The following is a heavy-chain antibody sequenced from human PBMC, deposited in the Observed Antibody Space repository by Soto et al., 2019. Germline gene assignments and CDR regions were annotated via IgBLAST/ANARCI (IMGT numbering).Heavy chain of an antibody. CDR3: TTEGRD. Sequence: EVQQVESGGGLVKPGGSLTLSCAASAFSFSNAWMSWVRQAPGKGLEWVGRIRSKADGGTADYTAPVKGRFIISRDDSNNTVSLEMNSLKIGDTAVYYCTTEGRDWGQGTLVTVSS. J-gene: IGHJ4*02. CDR1: AFSFSNAW. CDR2: IRSKADGGTA. V-gene: IGHV3-15*01.